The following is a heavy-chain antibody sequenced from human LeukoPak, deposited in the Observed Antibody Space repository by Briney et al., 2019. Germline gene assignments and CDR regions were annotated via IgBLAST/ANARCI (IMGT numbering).Heavy chain of an antibody. D-gene: IGHD4-23*01. CDR3: ARSTVATRYGDY. J-gene: IGHJ4*02. CDR2: ISAYNGNT. V-gene: IGHV1-18*01. CDR1: AYTFTSYD. Sequence: VASVRVSCTASAYTFTSYDIIWVRQAPGQGLEWMGWISAYNGNTNYAQKLKGRVTMTTDSSTSTVYMELRSLRSDDTAVYYCARSTVATRYGDYWGQGTLVTVSS.